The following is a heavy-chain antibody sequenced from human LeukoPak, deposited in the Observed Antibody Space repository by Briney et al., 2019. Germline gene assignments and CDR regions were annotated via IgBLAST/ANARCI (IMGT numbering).Heavy chain of an antibody. CDR1: GASFSSTSYF. Sequence: PSETPSLTCTVSGASFSSTSYFWGWIRQPPGRGLEYLGNIYYSGNTYNNPSLKSRVTLSADTSKNQYSLKVTSVTAADTAVYYCARFPRSLGYFDYWGQGILVTVSP. CDR3: ARFPRSLGYFDY. CDR2: IYYSGNT. D-gene: IGHD2-15*01. J-gene: IGHJ4*02. V-gene: IGHV4-39*01.